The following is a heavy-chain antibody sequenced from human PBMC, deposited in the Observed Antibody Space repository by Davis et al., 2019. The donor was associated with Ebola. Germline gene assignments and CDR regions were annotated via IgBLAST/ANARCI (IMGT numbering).Heavy chain of an antibody. J-gene: IGHJ5*02. D-gene: IGHD2-8*01. Sequence: GGSLRLSCAASGFTFSTYSMSWVRQAPGKGLEWVSSISSDSDYIYYAGSAKGRFTISRDNAKNSLYLQMNSLRAEDTAVYYCARHPDIVLMVYAPWFDPWGQGTLVTVSS. CDR2: ISSDSDYI. CDR1: GFTFSTYS. V-gene: IGHV3-21*01. CDR3: ARHPDIVLMVYAPWFDP.